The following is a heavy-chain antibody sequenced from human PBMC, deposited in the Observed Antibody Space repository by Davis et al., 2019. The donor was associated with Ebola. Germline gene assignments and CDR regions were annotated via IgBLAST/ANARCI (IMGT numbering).Heavy chain of an antibody. CDR2: INHSGST. CDR1: GGSFSGYY. J-gene: IGHJ6*02. V-gene: IGHV4-34*01. CDR3: ARDRGSYDFWSGYSYYGMDV. Sequence: SETLSLTCAVYGGSFSGYYWSWIRQPPGKGLEWIGEINHSGSTNYNPSLKSRVTISVDKSKNQFSLQLNSVTPEDTAVYYCARDRGSYDFWSGYSYYGMDVWGQGTTVTVSS. D-gene: IGHD3-3*01.